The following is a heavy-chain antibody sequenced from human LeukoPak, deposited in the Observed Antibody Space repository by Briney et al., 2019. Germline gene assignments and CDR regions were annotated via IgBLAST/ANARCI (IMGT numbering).Heavy chain of an antibody. CDR1: GFTFTTYS. V-gene: IGHV3-21*04. Sequence: GGSLRLSCAASGFTFTTYSMNWVRQAQGKGLEWVSSISGSTSNIYYADSVKGRFTISRDNSKNTLYLQMNSLRAEDTAVYYCAKNRPAYGDGWPYPRDAFDIWGQGTMVTVSS. CDR3: AKNRPAYGDGWPYPRDAFDI. CDR2: ISGSTSNI. D-gene: IGHD5-18*01. J-gene: IGHJ3*02.